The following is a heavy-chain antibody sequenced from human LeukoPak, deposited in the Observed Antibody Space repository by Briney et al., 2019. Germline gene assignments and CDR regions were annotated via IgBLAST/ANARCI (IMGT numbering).Heavy chain of an antibody. CDR1: GFTFSGYA. V-gene: IGHV3-23*01. CDR2: ISGSGGST. J-gene: IGHJ5*02. Sequence: GVLRLSCAASGFTFSGYARSWVRQAPGKGLEWVSAISGSGGSTYYADSVKGRFTISRDNSKNTLYLQMNSLRAEDTAVYYCAKDRYYYGSGINWFDPWGQGTLVTVSS. D-gene: IGHD3-10*01. CDR3: AKDRYYYGSGINWFDP.